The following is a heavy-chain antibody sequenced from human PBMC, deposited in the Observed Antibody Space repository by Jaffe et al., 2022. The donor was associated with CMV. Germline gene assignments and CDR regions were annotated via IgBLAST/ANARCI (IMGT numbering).Heavy chain of an antibody. D-gene: IGHD5-18*01. CDR3: AKDSSWIQLWLISPYYYGMDV. CDR1: GFTFSSYA. J-gene: IGHJ6*02. CDR2: ISGSGGST. V-gene: IGHV3-23*01. Sequence: EVQLLESGGGLVQPGGSLRLSCAASGFTFSSYAMSWVRQAPGKGLEWVSAISGSGGSTYYADSVKGRFTISRDNSKNTLYLQMNSLRAEDTAVYYCAKDSSWIQLWLISPYYYGMDVWGQGTTVTVSS.